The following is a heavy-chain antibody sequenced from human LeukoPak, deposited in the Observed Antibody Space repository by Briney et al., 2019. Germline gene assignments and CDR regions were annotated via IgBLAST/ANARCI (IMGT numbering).Heavy chain of an antibody. CDR3: ARHDSSGYYQDY. CDR1: GGSISSYF. V-gene: IGHV4-59*08. J-gene: IGHJ4*02. CDR2: IYYTGGT. D-gene: IGHD3-22*01. Sequence: SETLSLTCTVSGGSISSYFWSWIRQPPEKGLEWIGYIYYTGGTNYNPSLKSRVTISVDTSKNHFSLKLSSVTAADTAVYYCARHDSSGYYQDYWGQGTLATVSS.